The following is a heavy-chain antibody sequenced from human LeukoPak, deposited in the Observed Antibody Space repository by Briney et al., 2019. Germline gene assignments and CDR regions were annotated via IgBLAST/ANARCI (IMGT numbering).Heavy chain of an antibody. CDR3: AREHNWNLSFDY. CDR1: GGSISSGGYY. D-gene: IGHD1-20*01. Sequence: PSETLSLTCTVSGGSISSGGYYWSWIRQHPGTGLEWIGYIYYSGSTYYNPSLKSRVTISVDTSKNQFSLKLSSVTAADTAVYYCAREHNWNLSFDYWGQGTLATVSS. V-gene: IGHV4-31*03. J-gene: IGHJ4*02. CDR2: IYYSGST.